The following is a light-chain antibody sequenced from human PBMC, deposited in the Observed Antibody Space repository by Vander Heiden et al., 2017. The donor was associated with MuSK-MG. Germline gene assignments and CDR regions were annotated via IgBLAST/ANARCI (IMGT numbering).Light chain of an antibody. CDR3: RQCIQLPIT. CDR1: HSLLHTDAMTY. Sequence: DIVMTQTPLSLSVTPGQPASISCKSSHSLLHTDAMTYFFWYLQKPGQPPQPLIYEVSSRGSGVPDRFSGSGSGTDFTLKISRVEADDVGVYYCRQCIQLPITFGQGTRLEIK. V-gene: IGKV2-29*03. J-gene: IGKJ5*01. CDR2: EVS.